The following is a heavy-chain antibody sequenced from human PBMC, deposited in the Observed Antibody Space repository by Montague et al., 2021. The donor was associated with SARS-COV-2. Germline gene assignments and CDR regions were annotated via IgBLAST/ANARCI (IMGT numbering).Heavy chain of an antibody. CDR2: TYYRSKWYY. J-gene: IGHJ4*02. Sequence: CAISGNSVSSNTAAWNWIRQSPSRGLGWLGRTYYRSKWYYDYAVSVKSRMTISPDTSKNQFSLQLSSVTPEDRAVYYCAGDPRYSLSWSFDYWGQGTLVNVSS. CDR3: AGDPRYSLSWSFDY. CDR1: GNSVSSNTAA. V-gene: IGHV6-1*01. D-gene: IGHD6-13*01.